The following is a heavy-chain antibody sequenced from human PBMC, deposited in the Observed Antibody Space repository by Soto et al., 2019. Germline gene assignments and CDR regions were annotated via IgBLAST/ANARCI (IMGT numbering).Heavy chain of an antibody. CDR2: IVPIFGA. D-gene: IGHD3-22*01. V-gene: IGHV1-69*12. CDR3: ARGGSDYEGSGYYQGHV. CDR1: GGTFSNYG. Sequence: QVQLVXSGXXXXXPGSSVKVSCKSSGGTFSNYGFSWVRQAPGQGLECMGVIVPIFGAEHPQKFQGRVTITADESTNTVFMELRGLRSEDTAVYYCARGGSDYEGSGYYQGHVWGQGTTVTVSS. J-gene: IGHJ6*02.